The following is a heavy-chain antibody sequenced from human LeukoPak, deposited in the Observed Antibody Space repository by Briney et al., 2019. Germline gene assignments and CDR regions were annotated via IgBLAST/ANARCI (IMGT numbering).Heavy chain of an antibody. V-gene: IGHV3-23*01. CDR1: GFTFRSYA. CDR2: ISGSGGST. J-gene: IGHJ4*02. D-gene: IGHD3-10*01. CDR3: AKSRITMVRGVITNFAY. Sequence: GGSLRLSCAASGFTFRSYAMRWVRQAPGKGVEWVSAISGSGGSTYYADSVKGRFTISRDNSKNTLYLQMNSLRAEDTAVYYCAKSRITMVRGVITNFAYWGQGTLVTVSS.